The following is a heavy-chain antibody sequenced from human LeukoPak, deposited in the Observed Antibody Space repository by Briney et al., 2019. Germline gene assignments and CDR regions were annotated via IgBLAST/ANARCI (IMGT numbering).Heavy chain of an antibody. Sequence: GASVTVSCKVSGYTLTELSMHGVRPAPGKGVGWVGGFDPEDGETIYAQKFQGRVTMTEDTSTDTAYMELSSLRSEDTAVYYCATPPYSSGWSPFDYWGQGTPVTVSS. V-gene: IGHV1-24*01. J-gene: IGHJ4*02. D-gene: IGHD6-19*01. CDR2: FDPEDGET. CDR1: GYTLTELS. CDR3: ATPPYSSGWSPFDY.